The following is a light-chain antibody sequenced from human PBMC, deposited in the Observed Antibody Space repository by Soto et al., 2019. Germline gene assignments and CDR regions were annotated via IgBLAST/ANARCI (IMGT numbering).Light chain of an antibody. V-gene: IGLV3-21*02. J-gene: IGLJ7*01. CDR1: NIGSKS. Sequence: SYELTQPPSVSVAPGQTATITCGGNNIGSKSVHWYQQRPGQAPVLVVHDDSDRPTGIPERISGSNSGNTATLTISRVEAGDGADFYCRGANISNNNRKFGGGTRRTVL. CDR2: DDS. CDR3: RGANISNNNRK.